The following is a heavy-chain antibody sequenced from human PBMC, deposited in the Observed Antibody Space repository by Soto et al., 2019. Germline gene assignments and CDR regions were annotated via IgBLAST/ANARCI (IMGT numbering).Heavy chain of an antibody. CDR1: GFSSGFTFSDYD. Sequence: EVQLLESGGGLVQPGGSLRLSCAASGFSSGFTFSDYDMSWVRQAPGEGLEWVSTISTRGDRTFYAASVKGRFTISRDKSKNTLYLQMNSLRAVDTAVYYCAKEDSSRWYGGGYWGQGTLVTVSS. D-gene: IGHD6-13*01. CDR3: AKEDSSRWYGGGY. J-gene: IGHJ4*02. CDR2: ISTRGDRT. V-gene: IGHV3-23*01.